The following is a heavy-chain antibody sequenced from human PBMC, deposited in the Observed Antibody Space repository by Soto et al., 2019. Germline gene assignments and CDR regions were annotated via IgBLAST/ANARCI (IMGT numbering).Heavy chain of an antibody. J-gene: IGHJ6*02. D-gene: IGHD5-18*01. CDR2: IYYSGST. CDR3: ARDRVQLWPSRDQYYYYYYGMDV. Sequence: PSETLSVTCTVSGGSIGSGDCYRSLIRQPAGTGLDCIGDIYYSGSTYYNPSLKSRVTISVDTSKNQFSLKLSSVTAADTAVYYCARDRVQLWPSRDQYYYYYYGMDVWGQGSTVTVSS. CDR1: GGSIGSGDCY. V-gene: IGHV4-30-4*01.